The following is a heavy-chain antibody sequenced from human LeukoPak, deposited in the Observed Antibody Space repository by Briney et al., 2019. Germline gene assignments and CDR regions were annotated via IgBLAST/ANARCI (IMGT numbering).Heavy chain of an antibody. J-gene: IGHJ5*02. CDR2: ISWNSDII. CDR3: AKAKKIAAAGYWFDP. CDR1: GFKFDNYA. Sequence: GGSLRLSCAASGFKFDNYAMHWVRQAPGKGLEWVSSISWNSDIIAYADSVKGRFTISRDNSKNTLYLQMNSLRAEDTAVYYCAKAKKIAAAGYWFDPWGQGTLVTVSS. D-gene: IGHD6-13*01. V-gene: IGHV3-9*01.